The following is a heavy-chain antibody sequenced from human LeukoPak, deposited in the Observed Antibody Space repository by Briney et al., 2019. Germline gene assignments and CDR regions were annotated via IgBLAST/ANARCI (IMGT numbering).Heavy chain of an antibody. V-gene: IGHV1-24*01. J-gene: IGHJ4*02. D-gene: IGHD3-10*01. CDR3: ATAKRSFGELLYFGY. CDR2: FYPEDGET. CDR1: GYTLTELS. Sequence: ASVKVSCKVSGYTLTELSMHWVRQAPGKGREWMGGFYPEDGETIYAQKFQGRVTMTEDTSTDTAYMELSSLRSEDTAVYYCATAKRSFGELLYFGYWGQGTLVTVSS.